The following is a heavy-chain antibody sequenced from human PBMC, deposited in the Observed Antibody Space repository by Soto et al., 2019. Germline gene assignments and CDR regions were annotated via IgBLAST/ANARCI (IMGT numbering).Heavy chain of an antibody. Sequence: PGGSLRLSCAASGFSFSTYAMSWVRQAPGKGLEWVSVISGGGGNTYYADSVKGLFTISRDNSKNTLYLQMNSLGAEDTALYYCAKGAGYSSGWYYFDYWGQGTLVTVSS. CDR1: GFSFSTYA. D-gene: IGHD6-19*01. V-gene: IGHV3-23*01. J-gene: IGHJ4*02. CDR2: ISGGGGNT. CDR3: AKGAGYSSGWYYFDY.